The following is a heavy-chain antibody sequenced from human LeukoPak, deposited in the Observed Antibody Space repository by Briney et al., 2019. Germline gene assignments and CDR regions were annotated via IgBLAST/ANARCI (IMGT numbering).Heavy chain of an antibody. CDR2: ISYDGSNK. J-gene: IGHJ3*02. D-gene: IGHD2-2*01. CDR1: GFTFSSYG. V-gene: IGHV3-30*03. CDR3: ARSRVPAANPHDAFDI. Sequence: GGSLRLSCAASGFTFSSYGMHWVRQAPGKGLEWVAVISYDGSNKYYADSVKGRFTISRDNSKNTLYLQMNSLRAEDTAVYYCARSRVPAANPHDAFDIWGQGTMVTVSS.